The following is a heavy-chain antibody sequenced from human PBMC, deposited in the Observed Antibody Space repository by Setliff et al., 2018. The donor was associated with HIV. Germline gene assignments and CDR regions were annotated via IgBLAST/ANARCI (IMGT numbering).Heavy chain of an antibody. D-gene: IGHD6-19*01. J-gene: IGHJ4*02. Sequence: PGGSLRLSCASSGFTFSSYAMTWVRQAPGKGLECVAVISGSGGDTYYADSVKDRFTISRDNAKNTLSLQMNSLRAEDTAVYYCASGSGDYGSGSFNYWGQGTLVTVSS. CDR1: GFTFSSYA. V-gene: IGHV3-23*01. CDR3: ASGSGDYGSGSFNY. CDR2: ISGSGGDT.